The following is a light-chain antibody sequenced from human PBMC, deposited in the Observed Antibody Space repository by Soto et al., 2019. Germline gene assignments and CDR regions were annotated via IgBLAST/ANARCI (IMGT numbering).Light chain of an antibody. CDR2: GAS. Sequence: ENVLTQSRGTRXYSSAEKPALCCXASQRVNRYYLTWYQQKPGQAPRLLIYGASTRATGIPARFSGSGSGTEFTLTISSLEPEDFGVYYCQQRSNWITFGQGTRLEIK. CDR1: QRVNRYY. V-gene: IGKV3-11*01. J-gene: IGKJ5*01. CDR3: QQRSNWIT.